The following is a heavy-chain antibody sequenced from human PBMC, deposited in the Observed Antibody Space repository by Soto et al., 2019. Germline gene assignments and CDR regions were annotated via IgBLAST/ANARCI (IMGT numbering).Heavy chain of an antibody. Sequence: ASVKVSCKASGYTFTGYYMHWVRQAPGQGLEWMGWINPNSGGTDYAQKFQGWVTMTRDTSISTAYMELSSLRSEDTAVYYCATGWFGENWFDPWGQGTLVTVSS. J-gene: IGHJ5*02. D-gene: IGHD3-10*01. CDR1: GYTFTGYY. CDR3: ATGWFGENWFDP. V-gene: IGHV1-2*04. CDR2: INPNSGGT.